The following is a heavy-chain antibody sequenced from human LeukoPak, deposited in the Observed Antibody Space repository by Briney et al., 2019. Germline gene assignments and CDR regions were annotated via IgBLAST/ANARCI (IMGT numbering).Heavy chain of an antibody. V-gene: IGHV3-53*01. D-gene: IGHD3-10*01. CDR3: ARSLRVRGVPGYMDV. Sequence: PGGSLRLSCAASGFTVSSNYMTWVRQAPGKGLQWVSVIHKNAITYYADTVKGRFAISRDNSKNMVYLQMNSLRAEDTAVYYCARSLRVRGVPGYMDVWGKGTTVTISS. J-gene: IGHJ6*03. CDR1: GFTVSSNY. CDR2: IHKNAIT.